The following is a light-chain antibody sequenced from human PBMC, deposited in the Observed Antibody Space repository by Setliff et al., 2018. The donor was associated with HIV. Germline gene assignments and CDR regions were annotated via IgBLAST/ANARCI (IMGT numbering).Light chain of an antibody. V-gene: IGLV2-23*02. CDR3: CSYAGSNTYV. CDR1: RSDVGEYDY. J-gene: IGLJ1*01. Sequence: QSVLTQPASVSGSPGQSITISCAGTRSDVGEYDYVSWYQHHPGKAPKLMIYDVTKRPSGISNRFSGSKSGNTASLTISGLQAEDEADYYCCSYAGSNTYVFGTGTKGTVL. CDR2: DVT.